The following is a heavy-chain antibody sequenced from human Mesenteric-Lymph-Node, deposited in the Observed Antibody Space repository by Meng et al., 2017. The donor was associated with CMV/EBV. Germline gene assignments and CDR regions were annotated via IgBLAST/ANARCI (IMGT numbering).Heavy chain of an antibody. V-gene: IGHV3-21*01. CDR1: GFTFSSYS. Sequence: GESLKISCAASGFTFSSYSMNWVRQAPEKGLEWVSSISSSSSYIYYADSVKGRFTITRDNAKNSLYLQMNSLRAEDTAVYYCARDGVVVVPAAIRYYYGMDVWGQGTTVTVSS. CDR3: ARDGVVVVPAAIRYYYGMDV. CDR2: ISSSSSYI. J-gene: IGHJ6*02. D-gene: IGHD2-2*01.